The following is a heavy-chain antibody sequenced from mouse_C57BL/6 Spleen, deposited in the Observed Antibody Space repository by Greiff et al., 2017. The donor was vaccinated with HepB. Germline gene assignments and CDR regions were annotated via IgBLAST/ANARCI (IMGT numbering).Heavy chain of an antibody. J-gene: IGHJ4*01. CDR1: GYTFTSYW. CDR2: IDPSDSET. V-gene: IGHV1-52*01. Sequence: VQLQQPGAELVRPGSSVKLSCKASGYTFTSYWMHWVKQRPIQGLEWIGNIDPSDSETHYNQKFKDKATLTVDKSSSTAYMQLSSLTSEDSAVYYCARKGVTTDYAMDYWGQGTSVTVSS. CDR3: ARKGVTTDYAMDY. D-gene: IGHD1-1*01.